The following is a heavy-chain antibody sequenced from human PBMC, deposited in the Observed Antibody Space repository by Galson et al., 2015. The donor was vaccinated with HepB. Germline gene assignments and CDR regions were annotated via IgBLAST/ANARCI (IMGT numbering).Heavy chain of an antibody. J-gene: IGHJ3*02. CDR2: IIPILGIA. Sequence: SVKVSCKASGGTFSSYTISWVRQAPGQGVEWMGRIIPILGIANYAQKFQGRVTITADKSTSTAYMELSSLRSEDTAVYYCARDFRVGATATDAFDIWGQGTMVTVSS. V-gene: IGHV1-69*04. CDR3: ARDFRVGATATDAFDI. D-gene: IGHD1-26*01. CDR1: GGTFSSYT.